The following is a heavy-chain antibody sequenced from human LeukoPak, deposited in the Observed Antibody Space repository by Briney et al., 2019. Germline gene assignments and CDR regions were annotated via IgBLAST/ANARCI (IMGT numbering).Heavy chain of an antibody. CDR1: GFTFSSYW. J-gene: IGHJ4*02. D-gene: IGHD3-22*01. CDR2: INSDGSST. Sequence: GGSLRLSCAASGFTFSSYWMHWVRQAPGKGLVWVSRINSDGSSTSYADSVKGRFTISRDNSKNTLYLQMNSLRPEDSAVHYCAKDGRGSGYFPDYWGQGTLVTVSS. V-gene: IGHV3-74*01. CDR3: AKDGRGSGYFPDY.